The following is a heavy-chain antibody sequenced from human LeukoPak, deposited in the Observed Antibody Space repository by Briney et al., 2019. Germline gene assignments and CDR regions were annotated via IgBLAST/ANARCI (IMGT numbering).Heavy chain of an antibody. V-gene: IGHV4-59*01. J-gene: IGHJ6*03. CDR3: ARVPTGTTQYYHYYYDD. Sequence: RSSETLSLTRAVSGGSISSYSWSWIRQPPGKGLEWSGYIYYSGISNYTRSLKSRVDISVGTSKNQFSLKLWSVTAADTPGYYGARVPTGTTQYYHYYYDDWGKGTTVTVSS. CDR2: IYYSGIS. D-gene: IGHD1-1*01. CDR1: GGSISSYS.